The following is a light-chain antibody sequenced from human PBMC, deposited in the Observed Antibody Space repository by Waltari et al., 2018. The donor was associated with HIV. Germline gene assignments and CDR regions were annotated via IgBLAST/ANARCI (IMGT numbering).Light chain of an antibody. J-gene: IGLJ1*01. Sequence: SLSPGERATLSCRASQSVSSSYLAWYQQKPGQSPVLVIYQDNKRPSVIPERFSGSNSGNTATLTISETQAMDEADYYCQAWDSSTVVFGTGTKVTV. CDR2: QDN. CDR1: SVSSS. V-gene: IGLV3-1*01. CDR3: QAWDSSTVV.